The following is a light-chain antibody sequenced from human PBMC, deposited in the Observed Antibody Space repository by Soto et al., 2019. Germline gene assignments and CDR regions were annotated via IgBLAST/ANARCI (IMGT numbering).Light chain of an antibody. CDR2: WAS. V-gene: IGKV4-1*01. CDR1: QSVLYSSKNKNY. J-gene: IGKJ1*01. CDR3: QQYYRSSWT. Sequence: DIVMTQSPDSLAVSLGERATINCKSSQSVLYSSKNKNYLAWYQQKPGQAPKLLIYWASTRESGVPDRFSGSGSGTDFTLTISSXQAEDAAVYYCQQYYRSSWTFGQGTKVDIK.